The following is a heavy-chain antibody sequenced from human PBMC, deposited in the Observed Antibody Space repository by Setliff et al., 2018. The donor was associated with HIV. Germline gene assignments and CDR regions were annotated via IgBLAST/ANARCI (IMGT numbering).Heavy chain of an antibody. CDR3: ARDWNGSGRAMAV. D-gene: IGHD3-10*01. CDR1: GFTFSTYH. V-gene: IGHV3-7*03. J-gene: IGHJ6*03. Sequence: PGGSLRLSCAASGFTFSTYHMSWVRQAPGKGLEWVAKITQDGSDKHYVDSVKGRFTISRDNAENSVHLQMNSLRAEDTAVYYCARDWNGSGRAMAVWGKGTTVTVFS. CDR2: ITQDGSDK.